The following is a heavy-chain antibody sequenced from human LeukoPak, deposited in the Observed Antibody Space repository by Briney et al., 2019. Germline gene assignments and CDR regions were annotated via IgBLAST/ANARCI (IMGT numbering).Heavy chain of an antibody. V-gene: IGHV4-34*01. CDR1: GGSFSGYY. CDR2: INHSGST. J-gene: IGHJ4*02. Sequence: SSETLSLTCAVYGGSFSGYYWSWLRQPPGQGLEWIGEINHSGSTNYNPSLKSRVTISVDTSKNQFSLKLSSVTAADTAVYYCASGILTGYSAYYFDYWGQGTLVTVSS. D-gene: IGHD3-9*01. CDR3: ASGILTGYSAYYFDY.